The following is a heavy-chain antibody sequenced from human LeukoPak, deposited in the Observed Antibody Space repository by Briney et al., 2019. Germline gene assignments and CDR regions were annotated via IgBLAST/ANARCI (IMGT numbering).Heavy chain of an antibody. CDR1: GFTFSSYD. V-gene: IGHV3-13*04. Sequence: GGSLRLSCAASGFTFSSYDMHWVRQATEKGLEWVSDIGTAGNTYYPGSVKGRFTISRENAKNSLYLQMNSLRAGDTAVYYCARQEPSSGYWGDAFDIWGQGTMVTVSS. J-gene: IGHJ3*02. D-gene: IGHD3-22*01. CDR3: ARQEPSSGYWGDAFDI. CDR2: IGTAGNT.